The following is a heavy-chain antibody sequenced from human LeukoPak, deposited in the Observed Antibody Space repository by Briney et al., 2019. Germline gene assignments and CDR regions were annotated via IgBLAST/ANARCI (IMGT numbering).Heavy chain of an antibody. V-gene: IGHV3-23*01. D-gene: IGHD3-22*01. J-gene: IGHJ4*02. CDR2: ISGSGGST. Sequence: GGSLRLSCAASGFTFSNYVMSWVRQAPGKGLEWVSEISGSGGSTHYTDSVKGRFTISRDNSKNTLYLQMNSMRAEDTAVYYCAKDPYYYDSSGYRYFDYWGQGTLVTVSS. CDR1: GFTFSNYV. CDR3: AKDPYYYDSSGYRYFDY.